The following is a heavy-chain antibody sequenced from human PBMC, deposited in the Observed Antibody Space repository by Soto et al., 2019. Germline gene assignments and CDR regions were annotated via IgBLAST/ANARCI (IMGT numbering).Heavy chain of an antibody. Sequence: SDTLSLTRPVTRVSIISIICSCVWIRQPPGKGLEWIGSIYYSGSTYYNPSLKSRVTISVDTSKNQFSLKLSSVTAADTAVYYCARYKSNYYYGMDVWGQGTTVS. CDR2: IYYSGST. J-gene: IGHJ6*02. CDR3: ARYKSNYYYGMDV. CDR1: RVSIISIICS. D-gene: IGHD1-20*01. V-gene: IGHV4-39*07.